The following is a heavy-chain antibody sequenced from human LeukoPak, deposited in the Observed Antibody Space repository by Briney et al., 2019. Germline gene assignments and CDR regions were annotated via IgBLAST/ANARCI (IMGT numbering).Heavy chain of an antibody. Sequence: SETLSLTCAVYGGSFSGYYWSWIRQPPGKGLEWIGEINHSGSTNYNPSLKSRVTISVDTSKNQFSLKLSSVTAADTAVYYCARGQGFANGSGRNYYFDYWGQGTLVTVSS. D-gene: IGHD3-10*01. V-gene: IGHV4-34*01. CDR1: GGSFSGYY. J-gene: IGHJ4*02. CDR2: INHSGST. CDR3: ARGQGFANGSGRNYYFDY.